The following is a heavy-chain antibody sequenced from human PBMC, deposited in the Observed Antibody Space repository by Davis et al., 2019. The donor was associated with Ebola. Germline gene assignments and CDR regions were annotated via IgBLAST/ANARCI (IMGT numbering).Heavy chain of an antibody. CDR2: ISAYNGNT. Sequence: AASVKVSCKASGGTFSSYGISWVRQAPGQGLEWMGWISAYNGNTNYAQKLQGRVTMTTDTSTSTAYMELRSLRSDDTAVYYCARFVGRGLYWFDPWGQGTLVTVSS. D-gene: IGHD1-26*01. V-gene: IGHV1-18*01. CDR3: ARFVGRGLYWFDP. J-gene: IGHJ5*02. CDR1: GGTFSSYG.